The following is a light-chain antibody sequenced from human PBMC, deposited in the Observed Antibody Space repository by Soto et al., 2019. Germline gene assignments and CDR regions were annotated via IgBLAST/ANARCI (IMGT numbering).Light chain of an antibody. CDR1: SSDVGGFDH. Sequence: SPLTQHTSLSGSPGQSITLSCTGASSDVGGFDHVSWYQQHPGKVPRLLIYDVSSRPSGVSDRFSGSKSGNTASLTISGLQAEDEADYYCNSFTTTNTYVFGTGTKVTVL. CDR3: NSFTTTNTYV. CDR2: DVS. J-gene: IGLJ1*01. V-gene: IGLV2-14*03.